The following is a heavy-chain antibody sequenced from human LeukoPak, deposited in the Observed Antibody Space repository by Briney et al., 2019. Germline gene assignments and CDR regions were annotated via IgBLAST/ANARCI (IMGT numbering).Heavy chain of an antibody. J-gene: IGHJ4*02. CDR2: IYPSDSDT. CDR3: ARRSASSGWFRFDY. D-gene: IGHD6-19*01. CDR1: GYSFTSYW. V-gene: IGHV5-51*01. Sequence: GESLKISCKGSGYSFTSYWIGWVRQMPGKGLEWMGIIYPSDSDTTYSPSFQGQVTISADKSISTAYLQWSSLKASDTAMYYCARRSASSGWFRFDYWGQGTLVTVSS.